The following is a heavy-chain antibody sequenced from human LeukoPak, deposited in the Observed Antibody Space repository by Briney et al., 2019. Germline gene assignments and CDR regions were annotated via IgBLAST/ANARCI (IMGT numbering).Heavy chain of an antibody. J-gene: IGHJ6*03. Sequence: GASVTVSCTASGYTFTSYDINWVRQAPGQGLEWMGWMNPNSGNTGYAQKFQGRVTITRNTSISTAYMELSSLRSEDTAVYYCARVPTMVRGAQGYYYYYMDVWGKGTTVTVSS. CDR2: MNPNSGNT. V-gene: IGHV1-8*03. D-gene: IGHD3-10*01. CDR3: ARVPTMVRGAQGYYYYYMDV. CDR1: GYTFTSYD.